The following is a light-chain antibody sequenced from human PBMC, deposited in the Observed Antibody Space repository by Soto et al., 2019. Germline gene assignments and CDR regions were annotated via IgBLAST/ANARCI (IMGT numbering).Light chain of an antibody. J-gene: IGKJ1*01. CDR1: QGISNY. V-gene: IGKV1-27*01. Sequence: DIQMTQSPSCLSASVGDRVTITCRASQGISNYLAWYQQKPGKVPKLLIYAASTLQSGVPSRFSGSGSGTEFTLTISSLQPDDLASYYCQQYNSHWTFGQGTTGDIK. CDR3: QQYNSHWT. CDR2: AAS.